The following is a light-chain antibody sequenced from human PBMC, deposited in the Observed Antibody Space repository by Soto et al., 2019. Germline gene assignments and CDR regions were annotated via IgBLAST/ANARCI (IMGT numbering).Light chain of an antibody. CDR1: QSFSSSY. V-gene: IGKV3-20*01. CDR3: QVYGNSPWT. J-gene: IGKJ1*01. Sequence: EIVLTQSPGTLSLSPGERATLSCRASQSFSSSYLAWYQQKPGQAPRLLIYAASSRATGIPDRFSGSVSGTDFTLTISRLEPEDVAVYYCQVYGNSPWTFGQGTKVDIK. CDR2: AAS.